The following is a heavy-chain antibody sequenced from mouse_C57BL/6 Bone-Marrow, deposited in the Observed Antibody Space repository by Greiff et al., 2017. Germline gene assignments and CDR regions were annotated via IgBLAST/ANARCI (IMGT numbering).Heavy chain of an antibody. Sequence: QVQLKESGAELVRPGASVTLSCKASGYTFTDYEMHWVKQTPVHGLEWIGAIDPETGGTAYNQKFKGKAILTADKSSSTAYMELRSLTSQDSAVYYCTKDGSPYAMDYWGQGTSVTVSS. V-gene: IGHV1-15*01. J-gene: IGHJ4*01. CDR3: TKDGSPYAMDY. CDR1: GYTFTDYE. D-gene: IGHD2-3*01. CDR2: IDPETGGT.